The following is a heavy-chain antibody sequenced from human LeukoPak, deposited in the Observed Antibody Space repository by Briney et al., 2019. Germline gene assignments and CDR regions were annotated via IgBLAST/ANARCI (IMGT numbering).Heavy chain of an antibody. CDR1: GFTFSTYT. D-gene: IGHD7-27*01. CDR3: AIDPNWGTHS. CDR2: IGNNGGGI. Sequence: GGSLRLSCAASGFTFSTYTMYWVRHPPGKRLEWVSIIGNNGGGIHYADSVKGRFTIPRDNFKNALYLQMNSLRVEDTAVYYCAIDPNWGTHSWGQGVLVTVSS. V-gene: IGHV3-23*01. J-gene: IGHJ4*02.